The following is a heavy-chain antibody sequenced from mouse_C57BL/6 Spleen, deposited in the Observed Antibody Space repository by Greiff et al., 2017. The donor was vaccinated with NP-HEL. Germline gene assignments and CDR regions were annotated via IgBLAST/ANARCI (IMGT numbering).Heavy chain of an antibody. CDR1: GFTFSDYY. Sequence: EVKLMESEGGLVQPGSSMKLSCTASGFTFSDYYMAWVRQVPEKGLEWVANINYDGSSTYYLDSLKSRFIISRDNAKNILYLQMSSLKSEDTATYYCASLTGTGGYYFDYWGQGTTLTVSS. D-gene: IGHD4-1*01. CDR3: ASLTGTGGYYFDY. CDR2: INYDGSST. J-gene: IGHJ2*01. V-gene: IGHV5-16*01.